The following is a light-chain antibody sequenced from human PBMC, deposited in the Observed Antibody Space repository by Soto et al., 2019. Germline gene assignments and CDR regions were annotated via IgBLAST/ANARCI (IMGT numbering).Light chain of an antibody. CDR3: QSYDNSLSGFYV. CDR2: GNT. CDR1: SSNIGANSD. V-gene: IGLV1-40*01. J-gene: IGLJ1*01. Sequence: QSALTHPPSVSGAPGQRVTISCTGSSSNIGANSDVHWYQQLTGAAPKLLIYGNTNRPSGVSDRFSASKSGTSASLAITGLQAEDEADYYCQSYDNSLSGFYVFGTGTKVTVL.